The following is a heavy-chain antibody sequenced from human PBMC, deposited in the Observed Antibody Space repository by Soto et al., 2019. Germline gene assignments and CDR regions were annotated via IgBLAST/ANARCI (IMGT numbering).Heavy chain of an antibody. J-gene: IGHJ4*02. CDR3: AREARGGYSGIFDY. D-gene: IGHD5-12*01. CDR1: GTSISIYS. CDR2: IYTDGST. Sequence: TSETLSLTCTVSGTSISIYSWSWIRQPAGKDLEWVGRIYTDGSTNYHPSLKSRVIMSVDTSKNQFSLILSSVTAADTAVYYCAREARGGYSGIFDYWGRGALVTVSS. V-gene: IGHV4-4*07.